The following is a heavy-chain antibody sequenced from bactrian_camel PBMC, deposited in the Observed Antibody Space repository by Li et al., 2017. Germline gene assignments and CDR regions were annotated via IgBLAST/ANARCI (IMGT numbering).Heavy chain of an antibody. D-gene: IGHD4*01. CDR2: ITNIGRA. CDR1: GFISAGQC. Sequence: HVQLVESGGGSVQAGGSLRLSCQITGFISAGQCMGWFRQGPGKGREEVAGITNIGRAVYADAVKGRSTISQDYANKTVYLQMNSLQPDDSGVYYCAADLHIRCRDYVGQPTRYPYQGQGTQVTVS. J-gene: IGHJ4*01. V-gene: IGHV3S53*01.